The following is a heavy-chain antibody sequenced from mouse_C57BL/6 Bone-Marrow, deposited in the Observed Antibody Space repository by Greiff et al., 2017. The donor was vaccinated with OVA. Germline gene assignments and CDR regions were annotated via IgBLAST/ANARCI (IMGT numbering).Heavy chain of an antibody. J-gene: IGHJ2*01. D-gene: IGHD2-3*01. Sequence: VKLQESGAELARPGASVKLSCKASGYTFTSYGISWVKQRPGQGLEWIGEIYPRSGNTYYNEKFKGKATMTADKSSSTAYMELRSLTSEDSAVYFCARLDGYIYYFDYWGQGTTLTVSS. CDR2: IYPRSGNT. V-gene: IGHV1-81*01. CDR1: GYTFTSYG. CDR3: ARLDGYIYYFDY.